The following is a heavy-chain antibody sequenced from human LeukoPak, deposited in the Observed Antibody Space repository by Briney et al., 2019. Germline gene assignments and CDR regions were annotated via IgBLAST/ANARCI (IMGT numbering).Heavy chain of an antibody. Sequence: VASVKVSCKASGGTFSSYAISWVRQAPGQGLEWMGRIIPILGIANYAQKFQGRVTITADKSTSTAYMELSSLRSEDTAVYYCARRYYYDSSHYYGMDVWGQGTTVTVSS. J-gene: IGHJ6*02. D-gene: IGHD3-22*01. CDR1: GGTFSSYA. CDR3: ARRYYYDSSHYYGMDV. V-gene: IGHV1-69*04. CDR2: IIPILGIA.